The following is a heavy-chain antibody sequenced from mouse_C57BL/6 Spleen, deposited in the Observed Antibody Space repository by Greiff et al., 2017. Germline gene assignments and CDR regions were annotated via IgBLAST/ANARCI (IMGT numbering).Heavy chain of an antibody. D-gene: IGHD1-1*01. CDR3: ARFITTVVGYFDG. CDR1: FYTFTIYF. V-gene: IGHV1-50*01. CDR2: IDPSDSYT. J-gene: IGHJ1*03. Sequence: QPGAELVPPWAPLPLSFPSSFYTFTIYFIQWVKQRPGQGLEWIGEIDPSDSYTNYNQKFKGKATLTVDTSSSTAYMQLSSLTSEDSAVYYCARFITTVVGYFDGWGTGTTVTVSS.